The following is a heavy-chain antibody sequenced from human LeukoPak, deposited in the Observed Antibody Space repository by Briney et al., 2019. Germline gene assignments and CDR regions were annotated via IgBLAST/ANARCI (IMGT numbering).Heavy chain of an antibody. CDR2: IYYTGST. V-gene: IGHV4-59*01. Sequence: DPSETLSLTCTVSGGSISTYYWSWIRQPPGKGLEWMGYIYYTGSTNYSPSLKSRVTISVDTSKNQFSLKLSSVTAADTAVYYCARDGAYGGSGDYHFGYWGQGTLVTVSS. J-gene: IGHJ4*02. D-gene: IGHD4-17*01. CDR1: GGSISTYY. CDR3: ARDGAYGGSGDYHFGY.